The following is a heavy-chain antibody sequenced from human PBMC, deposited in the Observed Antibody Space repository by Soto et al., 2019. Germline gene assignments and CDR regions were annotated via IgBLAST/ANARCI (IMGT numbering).Heavy chain of an antibody. V-gene: IGHV3-74*01. J-gene: IGHJ4*02. CDR1: GFSFSDYL. Sequence: EVPLVESGGGLVQPGGSLRLSCTASGFSFSDYLMHWVRQAPGKGLVWVSRINNDGRRTNYADAVKGRFTISRDNAKNTLYLQMNSLRAEDTAVYYCVRDVQFQSFDSWGQGTLVTVSS. CDR3: VRDVQFQSFDS. D-gene: IGHD6-19*01. CDR2: INNDGRRT.